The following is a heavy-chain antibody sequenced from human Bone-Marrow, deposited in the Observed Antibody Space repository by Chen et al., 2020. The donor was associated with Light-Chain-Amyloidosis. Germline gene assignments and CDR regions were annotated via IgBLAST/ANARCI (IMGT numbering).Heavy chain of an antibody. CDR3: ARDPQRDGSYSPWYYYGMDV. J-gene: IGHJ6*02. V-gene: IGHV3-48*02. CDR2: ISSSSSTI. Sequence: EVQLVESGGGLVQPGGSLRLSCAASGFTFSSYSMNWVRQAPGKGLEWVSYISSSSSTIYYADSVKGRFTISRDNAKNSLYLQMNSLRDEDTAVYYCARDPQRDGSYSPWYYYGMDVWGQGTTVTVSS. CDR1: GFTFSSYS. D-gene: IGHD1-26*01.